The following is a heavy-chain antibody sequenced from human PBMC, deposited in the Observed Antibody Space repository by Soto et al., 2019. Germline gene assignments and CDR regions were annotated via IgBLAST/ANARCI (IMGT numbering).Heavy chain of an antibody. J-gene: IGHJ5*02. Sequence: PSETLSLTCTVSGGSISSYYWSWIRQPPGKGLEWIGYIYYSGSTNYNPSLKSRVTISVDTSKNQFSLKLSSVTAADTAVYYCARAPYCSSTSCYGSRGINWFDPWGQGTLVTVSS. CDR1: GGSISSYY. CDR3: ARAPYCSSTSCYGSRGINWFDP. CDR2: IYYSGST. V-gene: IGHV4-59*01. D-gene: IGHD2-2*01.